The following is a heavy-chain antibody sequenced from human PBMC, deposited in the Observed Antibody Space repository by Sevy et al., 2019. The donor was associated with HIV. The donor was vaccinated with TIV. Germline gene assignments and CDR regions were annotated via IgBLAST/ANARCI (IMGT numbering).Heavy chain of an antibody. D-gene: IGHD2-2*01. CDR3: ARVRLGYGISTSCYEFGY. Sequence: GGSLRLSCAASGFTFSSYAMHWVRQAPGKGLEWVAVISYDGSNKYYADSVKGRFTISRDNSKNTLYLQMNSLRAEDTAVYYCARVRLGYGISTSCYEFGYWGQGTLVTVSS. CDR1: GFTFSSYA. V-gene: IGHV3-30-3*01. J-gene: IGHJ4*02. CDR2: ISYDGSNK.